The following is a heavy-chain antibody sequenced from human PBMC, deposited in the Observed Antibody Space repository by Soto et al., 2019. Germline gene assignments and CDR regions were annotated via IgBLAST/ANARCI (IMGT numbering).Heavy chain of an antibody. D-gene: IGHD3-16*01. Sequence: TSETLSLTCTVSGGSISSSSYYWGWIRQPPGKGLEWIGSIYYSGSTYYNPSLKSRVTISADTSKNQFSLTLTPVTAADTAVYYCARDRGGITVSAKPLGEWFDPWGQGTLVTVSS. V-gene: IGHV4-39*07. CDR3: ARDRGGITVSAKPLGEWFDP. CDR2: IYYSGST. J-gene: IGHJ5*02. CDR1: GGSISSSSYY.